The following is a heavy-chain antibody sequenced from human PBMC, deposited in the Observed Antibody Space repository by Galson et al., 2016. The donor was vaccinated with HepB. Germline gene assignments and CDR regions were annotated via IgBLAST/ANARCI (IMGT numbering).Heavy chain of an antibody. D-gene: IGHD1-26*01. CDR2: LLSDGSTK. V-gene: IGHV3-30*03. CDR1: GFTVSNYG. Sequence: SLRLSCAASGFTVSNYGMHWVRQAPGKGLEWVAVLLSDGSTKYYADSVKGRFTISRDNSKNTLYLQMNSLRVDDTAMYHCVRDSGDYWGQGNLVTVSS. CDR3: VRDSGDY. J-gene: IGHJ4*02.